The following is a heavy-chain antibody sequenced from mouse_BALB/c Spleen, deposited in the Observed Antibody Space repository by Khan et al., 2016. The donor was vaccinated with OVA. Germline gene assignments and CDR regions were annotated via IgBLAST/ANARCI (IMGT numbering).Heavy chain of an antibody. CDR3: ARNYDYDEGLVY. D-gene: IGHD2-4*01. CDR1: GFSLTSYG. Sequence: QMQLKQSGPGLVQPSQSLSITCTVSGFSLTSYGIHWVRQSPGKGLEWLGVIWSGGSTDYDAAFISRLSISTDNSKSQVFFKMNSLQGNDTAIYYCARNYDYDEGLVYWGQGTLVTGSA. V-gene: IGHV2-2*02. J-gene: IGHJ3*01. CDR2: IWSGGST.